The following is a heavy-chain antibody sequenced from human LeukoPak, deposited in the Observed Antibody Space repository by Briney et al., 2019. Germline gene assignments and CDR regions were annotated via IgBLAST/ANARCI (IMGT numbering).Heavy chain of an antibody. Sequence: ASVKVSCKASGYTFTSYDTKWVRRATGQGLEWMGWMNPNRGNKGYEQNLQGRVTMTRNTSISTAYMELRSLRSEDTAVYYCARVHYGGNVDAFDIWGQGTMVTVSS. J-gene: IGHJ3*02. CDR1: GYTFTSYD. V-gene: IGHV1-8*01. D-gene: IGHD4-23*01. CDR2: MNPNRGNK. CDR3: ARVHYGGNVDAFDI.